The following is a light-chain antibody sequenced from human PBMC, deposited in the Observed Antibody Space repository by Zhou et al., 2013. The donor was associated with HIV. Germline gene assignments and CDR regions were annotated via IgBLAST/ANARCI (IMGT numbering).Light chain of an antibody. V-gene: IGKV3-15*01. Sequence: EIVLTQSPGTLSLSPGERATLSCRASQSVSSSYLAWYQQKPGQAPRLLIYGSSTRATGIPARFSGSGSGTEFTLTIGSLQSEDFAVYYCQQYNNWPLTFGQGTKVEIK. CDR2: GSS. CDR3: QQYNNWPLT. CDR1: QSVSSSY. J-gene: IGKJ1*01.